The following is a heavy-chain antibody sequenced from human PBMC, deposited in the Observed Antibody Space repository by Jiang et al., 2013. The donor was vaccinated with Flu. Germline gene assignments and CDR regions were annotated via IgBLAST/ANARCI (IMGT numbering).Heavy chain of an antibody. CDR1: EYTFTRYS. CDR2: INPNTGNA. D-gene: IGHD3-3*01. CDR3: ARNLGFLEWRLDD. J-gene: IGHJ4*02. V-gene: IGHV7-4-1*02. Sequence: QSGSELKRPGASVKVSCKAAEYTFTRYSMNWVRQAPGQGLEWMGRINPNTGNATYAQGFTGRFVFSLDTSVSTAHLQISSLKAEDTAVYYCARNLGFLEWRLDDWGQGTLVTVSS.